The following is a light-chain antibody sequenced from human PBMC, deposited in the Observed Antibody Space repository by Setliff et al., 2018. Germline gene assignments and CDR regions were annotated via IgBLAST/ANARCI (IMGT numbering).Light chain of an antibody. Sequence: QSVLTQPASVSGSPGQSITISCTGANSDIGTYNHVSWYQQHPDTAPKLILYDVNNRPSGVPDRFSGSKFGNTASLTISGLQTEDEADYYCCSYAGIHTVIFGGGTKVTVL. V-gene: IGLV2-11*01. CDR1: NSDIGTYNH. J-gene: IGLJ2*01. CDR3: CSYAGIHTVI. CDR2: DVN.